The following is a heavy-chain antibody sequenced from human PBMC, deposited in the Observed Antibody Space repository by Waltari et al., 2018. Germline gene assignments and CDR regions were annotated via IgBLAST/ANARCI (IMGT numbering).Heavy chain of an antibody. CDR2: IYSGGST. J-gene: IGHJ6*02. Sequence: EVQLVESGGGLIQPGGSLRLSCAASGFTVSSNYMSWVRQAPGKGLEWVSVIYSGGSTYYADSVKGRFTISRDNSKNTLYLQMNSLRAEDTAVYYCARDLGIVLDYGMDVWGQGTTVTVSS. D-gene: IGHD2-8*01. CDR1: GFTVSSNY. CDR3: ARDLGIVLDYGMDV. V-gene: IGHV3-53*01.